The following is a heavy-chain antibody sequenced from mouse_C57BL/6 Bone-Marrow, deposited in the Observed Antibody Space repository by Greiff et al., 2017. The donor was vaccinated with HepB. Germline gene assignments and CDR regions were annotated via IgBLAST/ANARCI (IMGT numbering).Heavy chain of an antibody. CDR2: IHPNSGST. CDR1: GYTFTSYW. J-gene: IGHJ2*01. Sequence: QVQLQQPGAELVKPGASVKLSCKASGYTFTSYWMHWVKQRPGQGLEWIGMIHPNSGSTNYNEKFKSKATLTVDKSSSTAYMQLSSLTSEDSAVYYCARGRWLRRGYFDYWGQGTTLTVSS. D-gene: IGHD2-2*01. V-gene: IGHV1-64*01. CDR3: ARGRWLRRGYFDY.